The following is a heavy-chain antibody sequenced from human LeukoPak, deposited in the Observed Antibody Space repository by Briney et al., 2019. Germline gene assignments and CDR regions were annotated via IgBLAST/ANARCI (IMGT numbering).Heavy chain of an antibody. CDR2: IYYSGSI. CDR3: ARLYRNWFDP. V-gene: IGHV4-59*01. J-gene: IGHJ5*02. CDR1: GGSISSYY. D-gene: IGHD2-8*01. Sequence: PSETLSLTCTVSGGSISSYYWSWIRQPPGKGLEWIGYIYYSGSINYNPSLKSRVTISVDTSKNQFSLKLSSVTAADTAVYYCARLYRNWFDPWGQGTLVTVSS.